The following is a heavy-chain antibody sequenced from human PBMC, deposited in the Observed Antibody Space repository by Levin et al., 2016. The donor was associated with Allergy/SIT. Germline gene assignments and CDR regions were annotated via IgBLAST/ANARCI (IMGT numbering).Heavy chain of an antibody. V-gene: IGHV4-34*01. CDR2: INHSGST. CDR3: ARNGLGIAVRLVDY. D-gene: IGHD2-21*01. CDR1: GGSFSGYY. Sequence: GSLRLSCAVYGGSFSGYYWSWIRQPPGKGLEWIGEINHSGSTNYNPSLKSRVTISVDTSKNQFSLKLSSVTAADTAVYYCARNGLGIAVRLVDYWGQGTLVTVSS. J-gene: IGHJ4*02.